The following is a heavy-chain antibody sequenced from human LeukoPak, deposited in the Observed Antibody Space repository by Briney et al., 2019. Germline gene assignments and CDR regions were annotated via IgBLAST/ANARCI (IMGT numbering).Heavy chain of an antibody. J-gene: IGHJ4*02. D-gene: IGHD2-21*01. Sequence: PGGSLRLSCAASGFPFSNYAMSWVRQAPGKGLEWVSAISGSGSSTYYADFVKGRFTSSRDNSKNTLYLQMNSLRAEDTAVYYCAKGVVIAMRSTYYFFDYWGQGTLVTVSS. V-gene: IGHV3-23*01. CDR3: AKGVVIAMRSTYYFFDY. CDR1: GFPFSNYA. CDR2: ISGSGSST.